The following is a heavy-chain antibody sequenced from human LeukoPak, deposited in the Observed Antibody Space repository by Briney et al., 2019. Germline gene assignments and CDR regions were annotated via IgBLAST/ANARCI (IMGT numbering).Heavy chain of an antibody. Sequence: SQTLSLTCTVSGGSISRGDYYWSWIRQSPGKGLEWSGCIYYSGSTYYYNPSLKSRITISVDTSKNQFSLKLSSVTAADTAIYYCASTECSDTRCSGAKWFDPWGQGTLVTVSS. D-gene: IGHD2-2*01. CDR2: IYYSGSTY. V-gene: IGHV4-30-4*08. CDR1: GGSISRGDYY. CDR3: ASTECSDTRCSGAKWFDP. J-gene: IGHJ5*02.